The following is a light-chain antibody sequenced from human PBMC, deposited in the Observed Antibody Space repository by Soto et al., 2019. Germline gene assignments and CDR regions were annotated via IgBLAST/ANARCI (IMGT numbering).Light chain of an antibody. J-gene: IGKJ1*01. CDR3: QQYGTSPRL. V-gene: IGKV3-20*01. CDR2: GAS. CDR1: QSFSSSY. Sequence: EIVLTQFPGTLSLSPGERATLSCRASQSFSSSYLAWYQQRHGQAPRLLIYGASIRATGTPDRFSGSGSGTDFTLTISRLEPEDFAVYYCQQYGTSPRLFGQGTKVDIK.